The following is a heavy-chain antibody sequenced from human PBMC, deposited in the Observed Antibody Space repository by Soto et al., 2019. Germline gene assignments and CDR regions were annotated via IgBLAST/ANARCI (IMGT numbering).Heavy chain of an antibody. CDR1: GFTFSHHS. J-gene: IGHJ5*02. V-gene: IGHV1-3*04. Sequence: QVQLVQSGAEVTKPGASVQVSCKASGFTFSHHSIHWVRQAPGQRLEWMGWINSDTGYTKYSQKFQARLTITWDSSAKTAYMELSSLRSEDTAVYYCVRGKEAGVWFDPWGQGTLVTVSS. CDR3: VRGKEAGVWFDP. CDR2: INSDTGYT. D-gene: IGHD3-10*01.